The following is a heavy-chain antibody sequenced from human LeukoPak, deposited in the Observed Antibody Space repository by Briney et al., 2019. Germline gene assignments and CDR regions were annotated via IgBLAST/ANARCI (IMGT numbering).Heavy chain of an antibody. V-gene: IGHV1-8*01. J-gene: IGHJ4*02. CDR3: ARVGYCSTTSCYVNPYFDY. Sequence: GASVKVSCKASGYTLTSYDIHWVRKATGQGLEWMGWMDSNSDNTVYAQRFQGRVTMTRNTSITTAYMELRGLRSDDTAVYYCARVGYCSTTSCYVNPYFDYWGQGTLVTVSS. CDR1: GYTLTSYD. D-gene: IGHD2-2*01. CDR2: MDSNSDNT.